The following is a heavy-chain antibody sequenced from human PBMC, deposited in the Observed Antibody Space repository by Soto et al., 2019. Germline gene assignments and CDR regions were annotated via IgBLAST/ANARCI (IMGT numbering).Heavy chain of an antibody. Sequence: GGSLRLSCAASGFTFSSYWMSWVRQAPRKGLEWVANIKQDGSEKYYVDSVKGRFTISRDNAKNSLYLQMNSLRAEDTAVYYCARAPIYCSSTSCYSAQRDYYYYYMDVWGKGTTVTVSS. CDR1: GFTFSSYW. J-gene: IGHJ6*03. CDR3: ARAPIYCSSTSCYSAQRDYYYYYMDV. D-gene: IGHD2-2*01. CDR2: IKQDGSEK. V-gene: IGHV3-7*01.